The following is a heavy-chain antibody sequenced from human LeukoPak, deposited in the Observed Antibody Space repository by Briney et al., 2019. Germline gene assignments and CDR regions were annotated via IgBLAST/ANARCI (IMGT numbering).Heavy chain of an antibody. CDR3: GRGLRYDVWGAYYFDY. CDR1: LYTFNSYD. Sequence: ASVNVSCKASLYTFNSYDISGVRPAPGQGGEWMAWISTSNGNTKYAQKVQGRATMTTDTSTSTAHMELRSLRSDDPAGYYCGRGLRYDVWGAYYFDYCGRGTLVTVSS. V-gene: IGHV1-18*01. CDR2: ISTSNGNT. J-gene: IGHJ4*02. D-gene: IGHD3-3*01.